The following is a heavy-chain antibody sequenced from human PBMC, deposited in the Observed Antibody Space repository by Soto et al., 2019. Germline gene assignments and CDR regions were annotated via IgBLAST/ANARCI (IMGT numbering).Heavy chain of an antibody. CDR3: VRDDCSGGTRYGGY. V-gene: IGHV3-33*01. CDR2: IYYDGSGS. CDR1: GFTFRDYG. Sequence: QVQLVESGGGMVQPGGSLRLSCEASGFTFRDYGFHWVRQAPGKGLEWVAVIYYDGSGSDYEDSVRGRFIFSRDISTNTLYLQMNSLRAEDTAVYYCVRDDCSGGTRYGGYWGQGTLVTVSS. J-gene: IGHJ4*02. D-gene: IGHD2-15*01.